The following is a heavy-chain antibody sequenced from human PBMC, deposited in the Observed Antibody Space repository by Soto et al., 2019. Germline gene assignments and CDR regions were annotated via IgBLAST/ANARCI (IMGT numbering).Heavy chain of an antibody. CDR1: GGSFSTYI. D-gene: IGHD3-3*01. CDR2: IIHIPDIT. CDR3: ARDRITTRGDAFDL. V-gene: IGHV1-69*08. J-gene: IGHJ3*01. Sequence: QVQLVQSGAEVRKPGSSVKVSCKAPGGSFSTYIISWVRQAPGQGLEWMGRIIHIPDITKYAQKFQGRVTVTADRSTSTADIELTSLKSEDMAVYYCARDRITTRGDAFDLWGQGTMVTVSS.